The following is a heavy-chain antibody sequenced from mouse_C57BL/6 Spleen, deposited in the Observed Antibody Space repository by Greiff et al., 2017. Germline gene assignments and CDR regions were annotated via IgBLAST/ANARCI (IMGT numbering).Heavy chain of an antibody. CDR3: ARGLRYAMDY. Sequence: EVKLVESGGGLVKPGGSLKLSCAASGFTFSDYGMHWVRQAPEKGLEWVAYISSGSSTINYADTVKGRFTISRDNAKTTMFLQMTSLRSEDTAMYYCARGLRYAMDYWGQGTSVTVSS. CDR2: ISSGSSTI. CDR1: GFTFSDYG. V-gene: IGHV5-17*01. J-gene: IGHJ4*01.